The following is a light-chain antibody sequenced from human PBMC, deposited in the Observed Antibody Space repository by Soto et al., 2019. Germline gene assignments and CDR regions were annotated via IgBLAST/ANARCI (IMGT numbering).Light chain of an antibody. J-gene: IGKJ2*01. V-gene: IGKV1-5*03. CDR2: EAS. CDR1: QNISIW. Sequence: DIQMTQSPSTLSASIGDRVTITCRASQNISIWLSWYQQKPGKAPKLLIYEASNLQSGVPSRFSGSGSGTEFTLTISSLQPDDFAAYYCQQYDSYSYTFGQGTKLEIK. CDR3: QQYDSYSYT.